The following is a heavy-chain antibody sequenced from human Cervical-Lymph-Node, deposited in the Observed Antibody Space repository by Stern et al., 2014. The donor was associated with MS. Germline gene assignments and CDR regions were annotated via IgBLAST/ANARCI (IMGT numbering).Heavy chain of an antibody. D-gene: IGHD2-2*01. CDR3: ARGMPFDY. V-gene: IGHV3-7*01. J-gene: IGHJ4*02. CDR2: IKEDGSEN. CDR1: GFTFSTYW. Sequence: EVQLVESGENLVQPGESLRLSCAASGFTFSTYWMSWVLQAPGNGLEWVANIKEDGSENHYVDSVKGRFTISRDNAKKSLYLQMNSLRAEDTAMYYCARGMPFDYWGQGTLVTVSS.